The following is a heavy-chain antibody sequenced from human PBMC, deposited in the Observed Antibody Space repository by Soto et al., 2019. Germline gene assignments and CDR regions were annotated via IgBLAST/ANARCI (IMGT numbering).Heavy chain of an antibody. Sequence: ASVKVSCKASGYTFTGYYMHWVRQAPGQGLEWMGWINPNSGGTNYAQKFQGWVTMTRDTSISTAYMELSRLRSDDTAVYYCARGFDSSSVLSWVSPQTTFDPWGQGTLVTVSS. CDR1: GYTFTGYY. V-gene: IGHV1-2*04. CDR2: INPNSGGT. J-gene: IGHJ5*02. CDR3: ARGFDSSSVLSWVSPQTTFDP. D-gene: IGHD6-6*01.